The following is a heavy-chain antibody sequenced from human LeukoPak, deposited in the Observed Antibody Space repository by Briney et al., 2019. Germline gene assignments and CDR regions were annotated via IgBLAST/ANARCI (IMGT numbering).Heavy chain of an antibody. CDR1: GYTFSGYY. V-gene: IGHV1-2*06. Sequence: GASVNVSCKASGYTFSGYYIHWVRQAPGQGLKWMGRINPNNGGTNYAQKFQGRVTMTRDMSMSTAYMELSRLRSDDTAVYYCAGEDNSSGYRPFDIWGQGTMVTVPS. CDR2: INPNNGGT. D-gene: IGHD3-22*01. CDR3: AGEDNSSGYRPFDI. J-gene: IGHJ3*02.